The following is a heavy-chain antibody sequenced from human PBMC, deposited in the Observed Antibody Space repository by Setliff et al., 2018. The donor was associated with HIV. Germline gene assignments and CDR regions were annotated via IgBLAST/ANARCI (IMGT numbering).Heavy chain of an antibody. J-gene: IGHJ4*02. CDR1: GFRFGDYA. CDR2: ITWEGAII. CDR3: ARALQGSRRDPDY. Sequence: GGSLRLSCAGSGFRFGDYAMHWVRQAPGKGLEWVALITWEGAIIYYIDSVKGRFTISRDNAKNSLYLQMNSLRAEDTAVYYCARALQGSRRDPDYWGQGTLVTVSS. V-gene: IGHV3-43D*04. D-gene: IGHD3-10*01.